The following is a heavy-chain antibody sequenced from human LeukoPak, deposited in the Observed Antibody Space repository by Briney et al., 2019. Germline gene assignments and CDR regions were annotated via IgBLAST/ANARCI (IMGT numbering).Heavy chain of an antibody. D-gene: IGHD3-3*01. CDR2: IYSSGSA. J-gene: IGHJ4*02. Sequence: PSEPLSLTCTVSGGSISSYYWSWIRQPPGKGLEWIGSIYSSGSAYYNPSLKSRVTISVDTSKNQFSLRLSSVTAADTAVYYCQSRYLEWLLEYWGQGTLVTVSS. CDR3: QSRYLEWLLEY. CDR1: GGSISSYY. V-gene: IGHV4-59*05.